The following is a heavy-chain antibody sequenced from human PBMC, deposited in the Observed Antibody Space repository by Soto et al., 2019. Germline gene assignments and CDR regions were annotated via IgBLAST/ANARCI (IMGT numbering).Heavy chain of an antibody. D-gene: IGHD6-25*01. J-gene: IGHJ4*02. CDR2: IYPNTETT. CDR1: CYSFRRYY. Sequence: ASVEVSCKASCYSFRRYYRQWVRQAPGQGPEWLGWIYPNTETTDSSKKFQGRVTMTSDMSTRTVYMELRDLRSDDTAVYYCVSLQTSGWPGVHWGQGNLVTVSS. CDR3: VSLQTSGWPGVH. V-gene: IGHV1-2*02.